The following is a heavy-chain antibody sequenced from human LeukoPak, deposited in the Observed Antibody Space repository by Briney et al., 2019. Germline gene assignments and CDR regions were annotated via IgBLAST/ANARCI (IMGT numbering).Heavy chain of an antibody. D-gene: IGHD3-3*01. V-gene: IGHV4-59*01. CDR2: IYYSGST. Sequence: SETLYLTCKVSGGSISSYYWSWIRQPPGKGLEWIGCIYYSGSTNYNPSLKGRVTISVDTSKNQFSLKLSSLTSADTAVYYCARERSIFGVVIQPIFDYWGQGTLVTVSS. J-gene: IGHJ4*02. CDR3: ARERSIFGVVIQPIFDY. CDR1: GGSISSYY.